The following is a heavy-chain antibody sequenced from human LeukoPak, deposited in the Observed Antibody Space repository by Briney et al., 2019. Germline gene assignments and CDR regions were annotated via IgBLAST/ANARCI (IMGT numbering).Heavy chain of an antibody. V-gene: IGHV1-2*02. Sequence: GASVKVSCKASGYSFIGYYMHWVRQAPGQGLEWLGWVNPNSGGTNYAQKLQGRVTMTTDTSTSTAYMELRSLRSDDTAVYYCARADNWNDFDYWGLGTLVTVSS. J-gene: IGHJ4*02. CDR1: GYSFIGYY. CDR3: ARADNWNDFDY. CDR2: VNPNSGGT. D-gene: IGHD1-1*01.